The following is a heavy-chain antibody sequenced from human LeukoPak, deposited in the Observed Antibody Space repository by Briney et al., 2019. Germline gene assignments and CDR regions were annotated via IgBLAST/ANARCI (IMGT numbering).Heavy chain of an antibody. V-gene: IGHV3-73*01. CDR1: GFTFSGSA. CDR2: IRSKANSYGT. J-gene: IGHJ5*02. CDR3: TSPSYDILPGYSPDWFDP. D-gene: IGHD3-9*01. Sequence: GGSLRLSCAASGFTFSGSAIHWVRHASGKGLEWVGRIRSKANSYGTEYAASVKGRLTISRDDSKNTAYLQMNSLKPEDTAVYYCTSPSYDILPGYSPDWFDPWGQGTLVTVSS.